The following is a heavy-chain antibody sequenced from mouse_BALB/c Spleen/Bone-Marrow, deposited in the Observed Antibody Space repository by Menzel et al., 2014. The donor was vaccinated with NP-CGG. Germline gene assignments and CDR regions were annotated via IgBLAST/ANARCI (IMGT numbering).Heavy chain of an antibody. CDR3: ARNGGTWFAY. Sequence: VQLQQSGPGLVQPSQSLSITCTVSGFSLTSYGVHWVRQSPGKGLEWLGVIWSGGSTDHNAAFVSRLSISKDNSKSQVFFKMNSLQADDTAIYYCARNGGTWFAYWGQGTLVTVSA. V-gene: IGHV2-4-1*01. CDR1: GFSLTSYG. CDR2: IWSGGST. J-gene: IGHJ3*01.